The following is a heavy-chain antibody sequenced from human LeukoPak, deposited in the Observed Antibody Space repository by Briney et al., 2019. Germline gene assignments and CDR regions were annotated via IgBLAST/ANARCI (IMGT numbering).Heavy chain of an antibody. CDR3: ARDPYSGGYGDYYYYYMDV. CDR2: ITGSSSYI. J-gene: IGHJ6*03. V-gene: IGHV3-21*01. CDR1: VFTFSSYN. D-gene: IGHD1-26*01. Sequence: GGSLRLSCAASVFTFSSYNMNWVRQAPGKGLEWVSSITGSSSYIYYADSVKGRFTISRDNAKNSLYLQINSLRAEDTAVYYCARDPYSGGYGDYYYYYMDVWGKGTTVTISS.